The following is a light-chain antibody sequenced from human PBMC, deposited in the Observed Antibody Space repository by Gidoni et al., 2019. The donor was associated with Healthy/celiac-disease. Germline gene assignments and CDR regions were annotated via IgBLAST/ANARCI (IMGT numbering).Light chain of an antibody. V-gene: IGKV1-5*03. J-gene: IGKJ2*02. CDR3: QQYNSYPCT. CDR2: KAS. Sequence: DIQMTQSPSTLSASVGDRVHITCRASQSISSWLAWYQQKPGKAPKLLIYKASSLESGVPSRFSGSGSGTEFTLTISSLQPDDFATYYCQQYNSYPCTFGQXTKLEIK. CDR1: QSISSW.